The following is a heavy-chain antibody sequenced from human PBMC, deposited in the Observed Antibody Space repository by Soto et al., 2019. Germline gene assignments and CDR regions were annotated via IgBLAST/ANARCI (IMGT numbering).Heavy chain of an antibody. CDR1: GFTFSSYA. J-gene: IGHJ4*02. CDR3: AKYSSGWYYFDY. V-gene: IGHV3-23*01. CDR2: ISGSGGST. Sequence: EVQLLESGGGLVQPGGSLRLSCAASGFTFSSYAMSWVRQAPGKGLEWVSAISGSGGSTYYADSVKGRFTISRDNSKNTLYLQMNSLRAEDTAGYYCAKYSSGWYYFDYWGQGTLVTVSS. D-gene: IGHD6-19*01.